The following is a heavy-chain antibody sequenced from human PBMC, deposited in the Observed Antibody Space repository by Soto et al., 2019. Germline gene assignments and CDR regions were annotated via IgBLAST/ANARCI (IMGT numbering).Heavy chain of an antibody. D-gene: IGHD4-17*01. CDR2: IHPGDSDT. CDR3: ARPHGLTTVVTPAAFDI. V-gene: IGHV5-51*01. J-gene: IGHJ3*02. CDR1: GYSFTNSW. Sequence: GESLKISCKGSGYSFTNSWIGGVRQMPGKGLEWMGIIHPGDSDTRYSPSFQGQVTISADKSINTAYLQWRSLKASDTAIYYCARPHGLTTVVTPAAFDIWGQGTMVTVSS.